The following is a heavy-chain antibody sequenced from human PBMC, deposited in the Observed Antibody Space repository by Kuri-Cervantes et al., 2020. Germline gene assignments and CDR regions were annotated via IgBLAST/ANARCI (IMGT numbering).Heavy chain of an antibody. V-gene: IGHV1-2*02. J-gene: IGHJ6*02. CDR3: ARGYYYDSSGYAYYYYGMDV. D-gene: IGHD3-22*01. CDR2: INPNSGGT. CDR1: GYTFTGYY. Sequence: ASVKVCCKASGYTFTGYYMHWVRQAPGQGLEWMGWINPNSGGTNYAQKFQGRVTMTRDTSISTAYMELSRLRSDDTAVYYCARGYYYDSSGYAYYYYGMDVWGQGTTVTVSS.